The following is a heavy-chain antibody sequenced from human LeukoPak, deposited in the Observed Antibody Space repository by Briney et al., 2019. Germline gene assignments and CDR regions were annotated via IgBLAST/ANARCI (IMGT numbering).Heavy chain of an antibody. D-gene: IGHD2-2*01. Sequence: SETLSLTCTVSGGSISSYYWSWIRQPPGKGLEWIGYIYYSGSTNYNPSLKSRVTVSVDTSKNQFSLKLSSVTAADTAVYYCARAVVPAAMRGNWFDPWGQGTLVTVSS. CDR1: GGSISSYY. V-gene: IGHV4-59*01. CDR2: IYYSGST. J-gene: IGHJ5*02. CDR3: ARAVVPAAMRGNWFDP.